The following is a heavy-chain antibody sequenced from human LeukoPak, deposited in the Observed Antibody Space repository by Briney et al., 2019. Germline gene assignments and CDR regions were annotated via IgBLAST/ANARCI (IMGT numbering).Heavy chain of an antibody. V-gene: IGHV3-48*03. CDR2: ISRSGSTI. CDR3: ARVDTPEHTYGSSD. CDR1: GFIFSSSE. J-gene: IGHJ4*02. D-gene: IGHD5-18*01. Sequence: PGGSLRLPCAASGFIFSSSEMNWVRQAPGKGLEWVSYISRSGSTIYYADSVKGRFTISRDNAKNSLYLQMNSLRAEDTAVYYCARVDTPEHTYGSSDWGQGTLVTVSS.